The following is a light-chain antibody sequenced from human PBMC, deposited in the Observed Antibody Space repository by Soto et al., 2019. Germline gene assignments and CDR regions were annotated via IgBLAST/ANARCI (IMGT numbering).Light chain of an antibody. Sequence: EIVLTQSPGTLSLSPGERATLSCRASQSVSSSYLAWYQQKPGQAPRLLIYGASSRATGIPDGFSGSGSGTDFTLTISRLEPEDCAVYYCQQYGKTFGQGTKVEIK. CDR2: GAS. CDR1: QSVSSSY. J-gene: IGKJ1*01. V-gene: IGKV3-20*01. CDR3: QQYGKT.